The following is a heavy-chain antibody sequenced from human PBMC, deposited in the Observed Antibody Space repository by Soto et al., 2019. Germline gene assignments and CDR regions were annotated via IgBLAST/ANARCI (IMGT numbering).Heavy chain of an antibody. J-gene: IGHJ4*02. CDR1: DGSISSSNW. V-gene: IGHV4-4*02. Sequence: QVQLQESGPGLVKPSGTLSLTCAVSDGSISSSNWWNWVRQPPGKWLEWIGEIYPGGSLNYNPSLKSRLTISVDTSKNQIALNLTSVTAADTAVYYCASADFDYWGQGTLVTVSS. CDR2: IYPGGSL. CDR3: ASADFDY.